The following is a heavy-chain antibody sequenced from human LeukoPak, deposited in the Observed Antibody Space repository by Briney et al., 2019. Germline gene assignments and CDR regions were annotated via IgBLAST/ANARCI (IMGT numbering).Heavy chain of an antibody. Sequence: GGSLRLSCAASGFTFSDYYMSWIRQARGKGLEWVSYISSSSSYTNYADSVKGRFTISRDNAKNSLYLQMNSLRAEDTAVYYCARDRGSGSYYFDYWGQGTLVTVSS. J-gene: IGHJ4*02. CDR2: ISSSSSYT. CDR1: GFTFSDYY. V-gene: IGHV3-11*06. D-gene: IGHD1-26*01. CDR3: ARDRGSGSYYFDY.